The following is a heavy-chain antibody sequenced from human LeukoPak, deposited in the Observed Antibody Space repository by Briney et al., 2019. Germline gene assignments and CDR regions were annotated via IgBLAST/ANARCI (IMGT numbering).Heavy chain of an antibody. V-gene: IGHV4-59*01. CDR3: ARGGYSYGNYYYYYMDV. J-gene: IGHJ6*03. CDR1: GGSISSYY. CDR2: IYYSGGT. Sequence: SETLSLTCTVSGGSISSYYWSWIRQPPGKGLEWVGYIYYSGGTNYNPSLKSRVTISVDTSKNQFSLKLSSATAADTAVYYCARGGYSYGNYYYYYMDVWGKGTTVTVSS. D-gene: IGHD5-18*01.